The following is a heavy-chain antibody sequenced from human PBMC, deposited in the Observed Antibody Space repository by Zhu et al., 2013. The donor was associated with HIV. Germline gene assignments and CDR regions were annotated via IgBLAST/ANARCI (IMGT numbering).Heavy chain of an antibody. CDR1: GYTFTNYY. J-gene: IGHJ4*02. Sequence: QVQLVQSGAEVKKPGASMKLSCKASGYTFTNYYLHWVRQAPGQGLEWMGLIYPGDSSTSYPQKFQGRVTLTRDASTSTLYMEVSSLTSEDTAVYYCAREPPSTGFFDYWGQGPWSPSPQ. CDR3: AREPPSTGFFDY. CDR2: IYPGDSST. V-gene: IGHV1-46*01.